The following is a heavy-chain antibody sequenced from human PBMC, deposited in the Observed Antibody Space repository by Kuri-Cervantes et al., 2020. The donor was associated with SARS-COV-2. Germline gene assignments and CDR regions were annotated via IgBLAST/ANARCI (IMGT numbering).Heavy chain of an antibody. CDR1: GFTFSSYA. J-gene: IGHJ3*02. V-gene: IGHV3-21*01. CDR3: ARDYVGAILLSDAFDI. CDR2: ISSSSGSYI. Sequence: GGSLRLSCAASGFTFSSYAMHWVRQAPGKGLEWVSSISSSSGSYILYTDSVKGRFTVSRDDAKNSLYLQMNSLRAEDTAVYYCARDYVGAILLSDAFDIWGQGTMVTVSS. D-gene: IGHD1-26*01.